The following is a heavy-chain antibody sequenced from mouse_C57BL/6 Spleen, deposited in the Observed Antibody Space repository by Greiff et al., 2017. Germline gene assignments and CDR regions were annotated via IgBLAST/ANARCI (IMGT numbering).Heavy chain of an antibody. CDR3: ARRPSYYCDD. D-gene: IGHD1-1*01. V-gene: IGHV1-81*01. Sequence: VQLQESGAELARPGASVKLSCKASGYTFTSYGISWVKQRTGQGLEWIGEIYPRSGNTYYTEKFKGKATLTADKSSSTAYMELRSLTSEDSAVXFCARRPSYYCDDWGQGTTLTVSS. J-gene: IGHJ2*01. CDR1: GYTFTSYG. CDR2: IYPRSGNT.